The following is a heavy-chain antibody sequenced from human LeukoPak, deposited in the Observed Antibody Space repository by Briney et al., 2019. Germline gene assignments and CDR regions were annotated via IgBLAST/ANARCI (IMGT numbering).Heavy chain of an antibody. CDR1: GFTFSSYA. Sequence: PGGSLRLSCAASGFTFSSYAMHWVRQAPGKGLEWVAVISYDGSNKYYADSVKGRFTISRDNSKNTLYLQMNSLRAEDTAVYYCARGLGLKYYYDSSGYYPPGYWGQGTLVTVSS. V-gene: IGHV3-30-3*01. CDR2: ISYDGSNK. D-gene: IGHD3-22*01. J-gene: IGHJ4*02. CDR3: ARGLGLKYYYDSSGYYPPGY.